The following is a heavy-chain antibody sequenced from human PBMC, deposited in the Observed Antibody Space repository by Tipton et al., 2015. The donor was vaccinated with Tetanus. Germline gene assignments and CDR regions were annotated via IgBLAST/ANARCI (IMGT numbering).Heavy chain of an antibody. CDR2: ISHNGST. CDR3: AREPAATGTSLFDY. Sequence: SLRLSYAVSGGSISSNYWWSWVRQSPGTGLEWIEEISHNGSTNYNPSLKSRVTISVDKSKNQFSLRLGSGTAADTAIYYCAREPAATGTSLFDYWGQGALVTVSS. CDR1: GGSISSNYW. D-gene: IGHD6-13*01. J-gene: IGHJ4*02. V-gene: IGHV4-4*02.